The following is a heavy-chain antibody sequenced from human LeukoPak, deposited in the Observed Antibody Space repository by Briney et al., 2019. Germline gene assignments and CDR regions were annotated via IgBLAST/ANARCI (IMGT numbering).Heavy chain of an antibody. D-gene: IGHD5-12*01. CDR1: GGSFSDYY. CDR3: ARYRGASGYHFDY. V-gene: IGHV4-34*01. J-gene: IGHJ4*02. Sequence: SETLSLTCAVYGGSFSDYYWNWIRQPPGKGLEWIGEINHSGSTNYNPSLRSRVTISVDTSKNQFSLKLSSVTAADTAMYYCARYRGASGYHFDYWGQGTLVTVSS. CDR2: INHSGST.